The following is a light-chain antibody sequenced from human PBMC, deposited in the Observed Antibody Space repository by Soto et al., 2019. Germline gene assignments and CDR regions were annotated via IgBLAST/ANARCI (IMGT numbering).Light chain of an antibody. J-gene: IGKJ2*01. CDR3: QQYGSSPGYT. CDR2: GAS. CDR1: QSVSSSY. V-gene: IGKV3-20*01. Sequence: EIVLTQSPGTLSLSPGERATLSCRASQSVSSSYLGWYQQKPGQAPRLLTYGASNRATGIPDRFSGSGSGTDFTLTISRLEPEDFAVYYCQQYGSSPGYTFGQGTKLEIK.